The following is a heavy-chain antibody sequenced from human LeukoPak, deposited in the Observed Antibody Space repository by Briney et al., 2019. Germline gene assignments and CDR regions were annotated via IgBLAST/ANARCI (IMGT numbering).Heavy chain of an antibody. CDR2: IYHSGST. D-gene: IGHD3-10*01. Sequence: SETLSLTCAVSGGSISSSNWWSWVRQPPGKGLEWVGEIYHSGSTNYNPSLKSRVTISVDKSKNQFSLKLSSVTAADTAVYYCVRGRSSMVRGYYYYYMDVWGKGTTVTISS. CDR3: VRGRSSMVRGYYYYYMDV. V-gene: IGHV4-4*02. CDR1: GGSISSSNW. J-gene: IGHJ6*03.